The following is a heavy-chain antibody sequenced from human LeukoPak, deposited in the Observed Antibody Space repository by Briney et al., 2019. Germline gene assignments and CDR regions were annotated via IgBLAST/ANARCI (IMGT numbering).Heavy chain of an antibody. D-gene: IGHD2/OR15-2a*01. CDR1: GASVSSSH. J-gene: IGHJ5*02. Sequence: SETLSLTCSVSGASVSSSHWNWIRQSPGKGLEWIANVDYNGSTKYNPSLRGRGTMSLDTSKNQFHLKLESVTAADTARYFCERGFYEPFDRWGQGTLVTVSS. V-gene: IGHV4-59*02. CDR3: ERGFYEPFDR. CDR2: VDYNGST.